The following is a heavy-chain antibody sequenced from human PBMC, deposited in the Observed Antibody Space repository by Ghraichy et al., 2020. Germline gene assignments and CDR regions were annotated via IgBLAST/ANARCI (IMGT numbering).Heavy chain of an antibody. CDR3: ASHITMIVPQFDY. CDR2: IMPIICTA. CDR1: GGTFSSYA. Sequence: SVKVSCKVSGGTFSSYAMSWVRQAPRQGLEWMGGIMPIICTAIYAQKFQGRVTITADESTSTAYMELSSLRSEDTAVYYCASHITMIVPQFDYWGQGTLVTVSS. J-gene: IGHJ4*02. V-gene: IGHV1-69*13. D-gene: IGHD3-22*01.